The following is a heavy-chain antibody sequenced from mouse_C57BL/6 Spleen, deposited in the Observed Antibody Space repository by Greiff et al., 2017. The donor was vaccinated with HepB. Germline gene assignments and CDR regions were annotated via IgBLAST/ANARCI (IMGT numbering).Heavy chain of an antibody. CDR1: GYTFTSYW. V-gene: IGHV1-64*01. J-gene: IGHJ4*01. D-gene: IGHD1-1*01. CDR2: IHPNSGST. CDR3: ARSYGPYYAMDY. Sequence: VQLQQPGAELVKPGASVKLSCKASGYTFTSYWMHWVKQRPGQGLEWIGMIHPNSGSTNYNEKFKSKATLTVDKSSSTAYMQLSSLTSEDSAVYYCARSYGPYYAMDYWGQGTSVTVSS.